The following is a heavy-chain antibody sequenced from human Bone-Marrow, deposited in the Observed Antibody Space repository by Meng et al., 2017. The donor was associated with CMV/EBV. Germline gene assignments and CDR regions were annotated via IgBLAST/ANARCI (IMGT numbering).Heavy chain of an antibody. Sequence: GESLKISCAASGFTFSSYAMSWVRQAPGKGLEWVSVIYSGGSSTYYADSVKGRFTISRDNSKNTLYLQMNSLRAEDTAVYYCAKDLGYSSSWAQYFQHWGQGTLVTASS. D-gene: IGHD6-13*01. V-gene: IGHV3-23*03. CDR2: IYSGGSST. CDR3: AKDLGYSSSWAQYFQH. CDR1: GFTFSSYA. J-gene: IGHJ1*01.